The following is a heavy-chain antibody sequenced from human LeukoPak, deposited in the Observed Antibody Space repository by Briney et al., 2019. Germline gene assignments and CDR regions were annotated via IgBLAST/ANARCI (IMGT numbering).Heavy chain of an antibody. Sequence: PGGSLRLSCAASGLTFSSYSMNWVRQAPGKGLEWVSYITSSSSTIYYADSVKGRFTISRDNAKNSLYLQMNSLRDEDTAVYYCARVILKYYGSGPFDYWGQGTLVTVSS. CDR3: ARVILKYYGSGPFDY. J-gene: IGHJ4*02. D-gene: IGHD3-10*01. CDR2: ITSSSSTI. CDR1: GLTFSSYS. V-gene: IGHV3-48*02.